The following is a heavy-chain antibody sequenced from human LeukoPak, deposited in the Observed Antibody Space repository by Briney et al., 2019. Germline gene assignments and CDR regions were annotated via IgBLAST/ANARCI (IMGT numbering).Heavy chain of an antibody. Sequence: ASVKVSCKASGYTFTSYYMHWVRQAPGQGLEWMGIINPSGGSTSYAQKFQGRVTMTRDTSTSTVYMELSSLRSEDTAVYYCATGPLGYCGGDCYPFWGQGTLVTVSS. CDR1: GYTFTSYY. D-gene: IGHD2-21*02. CDR3: ATGPLGYCGGDCYPF. J-gene: IGHJ4*02. CDR2: INPSGGST. V-gene: IGHV1-46*01.